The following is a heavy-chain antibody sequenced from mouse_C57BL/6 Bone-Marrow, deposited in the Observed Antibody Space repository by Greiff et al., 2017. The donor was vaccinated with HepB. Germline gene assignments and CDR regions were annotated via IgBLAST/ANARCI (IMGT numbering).Heavy chain of an antibody. V-gene: IGHV3-8*01. D-gene: IGHD2-5*01. CDR3: ARSYSNSYYFDY. CDR2: ISYSGST. CDR1: GYSITSDY. Sequence: DVKLVESGPGLAKPSQTLSLTCSVPGYSITSDYWNWIRKFPGNKLEYMGYISYSGSTYYNPSLKSRISITRDTSKNQYYLQLNSVTTEDTATYYCARSYSNSYYFDYWGQGTTLTVSS. J-gene: IGHJ2*01.